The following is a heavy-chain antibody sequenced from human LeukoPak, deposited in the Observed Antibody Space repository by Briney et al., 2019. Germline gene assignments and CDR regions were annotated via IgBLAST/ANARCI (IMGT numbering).Heavy chain of an antibody. CDR3: ARDPSGDYGDYLVSYYYYYYGMDV. CDR2: VSSSSSYI. J-gene: IGHJ6*02. CDR1: GFTFSSYS. D-gene: IGHD4-17*01. V-gene: IGHV3-21*01. Sequence: GGSLRLSCAASGFTFSSYSMNWVRQAPGKGLEWVSSVSSSSSYIYYADSVKGRFTISRDNAKNSLYLQMNSLRAEDTAVYYCARDPSGDYGDYLVSYYYYYYGMDVRGQGTTVTVSS.